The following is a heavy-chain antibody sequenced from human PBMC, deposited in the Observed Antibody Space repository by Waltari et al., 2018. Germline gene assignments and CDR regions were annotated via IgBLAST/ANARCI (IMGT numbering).Heavy chain of an antibody. V-gene: IGHV4-34*01. CDR3: ARTYGSGSYFHY. J-gene: IGHJ4*02. CDR1: GGSFSGYY. D-gene: IGHD3-10*01. Sequence: QVQLQQWGAGLLKPSETLSLPCAVYGGSFSGYYWSWIRQPPGKGLEWIGEINHSGSTNYNPSLKSRVTISVDTSKNQFSLKLSSVTAADTAVYYCARTYGSGSYFHYWGQGTLVTVSS. CDR2: INHSGST.